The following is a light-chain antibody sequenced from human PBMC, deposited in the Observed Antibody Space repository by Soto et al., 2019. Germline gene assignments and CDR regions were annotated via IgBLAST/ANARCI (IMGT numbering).Light chain of an antibody. CDR2: DAS. Sequence: EIQLTQSPATLSLSPGERATISCRASQSVRSYLAWYQQKTGKAPRLLIYDASNRDTGIPARFSGSGSGTDFTLTISRLEPEDFAVYYCQQRSNSPLTFGGGTKVDIK. CDR1: QSVRSY. J-gene: IGKJ4*01. CDR3: QQRSNSPLT. V-gene: IGKV3-11*01.